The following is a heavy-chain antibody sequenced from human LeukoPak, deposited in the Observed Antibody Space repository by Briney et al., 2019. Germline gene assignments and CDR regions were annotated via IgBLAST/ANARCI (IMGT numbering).Heavy chain of an antibody. J-gene: IGHJ4*02. CDR1: GGSISSGSYY. CDR3: ARAYDYVWRSYPLFDY. CDR2: IYTSGST. D-gene: IGHD3-16*02. V-gene: IGHV4-61*02. Sequence: PSETLSLTCTVSGGSISSGSYYWSWIRQPAGKGLEWIGRIYTSGSTNYNPSLKSRVTISVDTSKNQFSLKLSSVTAADTAVYYCARAYDYVWRSYPLFDYWGQGTLVTVSS.